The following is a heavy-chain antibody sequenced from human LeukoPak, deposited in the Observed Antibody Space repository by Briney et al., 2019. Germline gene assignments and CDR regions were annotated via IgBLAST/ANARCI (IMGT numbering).Heavy chain of an antibody. D-gene: IGHD6-13*01. Sequence: GGSLRLSCAASGFTFSSYWMSWVRQAPGKGLEWVANIKQDGSEKYYVDSVKGRFTISRDNAKNSLYLQMNSLRAEDTAVYYCASGLRSRYSSPALYAFDIWGQGTMVTVSS. CDR1: GFTFSSYW. CDR2: IKQDGSEK. CDR3: ASGLRSRYSSPALYAFDI. J-gene: IGHJ3*02. V-gene: IGHV3-7*01.